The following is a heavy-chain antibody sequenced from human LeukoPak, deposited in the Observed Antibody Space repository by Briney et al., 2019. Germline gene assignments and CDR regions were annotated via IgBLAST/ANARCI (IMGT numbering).Heavy chain of an antibody. D-gene: IGHD5-18*01. CDR1: GYTFTGYY. CDR2: INPNSGGT. J-gene: IGHJ6*03. V-gene: IGHV1-2*02. Sequence: GASVKVSCKASGYTFTGYYMHWVRQAPGQGLEWMGWINPNSGGTNYAQKFQGRVTMTRDTSISTAYMELSRLRSDDTAVYYCARGTRGYGYGHRWDYYYYMDVWGKGTTVTVSS. CDR3: ARGTRGYGYGHRWDYYYYMDV.